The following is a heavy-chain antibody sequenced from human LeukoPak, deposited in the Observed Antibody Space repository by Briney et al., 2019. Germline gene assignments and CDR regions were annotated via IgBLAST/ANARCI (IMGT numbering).Heavy chain of an antibody. CDR2: ITGDSNTI. J-gene: IGHJ4*02. D-gene: IGHD2-15*01. Sequence: GGSLRLSCAASGFAFSPYAMNWVREGPGKGLEWVSFITGDSNTIYYADSMKGRFTVSRDNAENSLYLQMNSLSAEDTAVYYCARDRMGGSFDYWGQGTLVTVSS. CDR3: ARDRMGGSFDY. V-gene: IGHV3-48*01. CDR1: GFAFSPYA.